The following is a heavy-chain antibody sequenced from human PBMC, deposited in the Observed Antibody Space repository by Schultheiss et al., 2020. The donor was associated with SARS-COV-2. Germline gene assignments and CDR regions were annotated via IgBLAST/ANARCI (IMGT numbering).Heavy chain of an antibody. V-gene: IGHV3-23*01. D-gene: IGHD6-19*01. CDR2: ISGSGGST. Sequence: GGSLRLSCAASGFTFSSYWMHWVRQAQGKGLVWVSAISGSGGSTYYADSVKGRFTISRDNSKNTLYLQMNSLRAEDTAVYYCAKFSSSGWYFDYWGQGTLFTVSS. CDR3: AKFSSSGWYFDY. J-gene: IGHJ4*02. CDR1: GFTFSSYW.